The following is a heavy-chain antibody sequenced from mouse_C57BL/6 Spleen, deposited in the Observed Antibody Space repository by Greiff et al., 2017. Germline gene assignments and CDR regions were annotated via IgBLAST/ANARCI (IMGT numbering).Heavy chain of an antibody. D-gene: IGHD1-1*01. CDR3: AREDYGSSYYFDY. CDR2: ISSGSSTI. Sequence: EVKLMESGGGLVKPGGSLKLSCAASGFTFSDYGMHWVRQAPEKGLEWVAYISSGSSTIYYADTVKGRFTISRDNAKTTLFLQMTSLRSEYTAMYYCAREDYGSSYYFDYWGQGTTLTVSS. V-gene: IGHV5-17*01. CDR1: GFTFSDYG. J-gene: IGHJ2*01.